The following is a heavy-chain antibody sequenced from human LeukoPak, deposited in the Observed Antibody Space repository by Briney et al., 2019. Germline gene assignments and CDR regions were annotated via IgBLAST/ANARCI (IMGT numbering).Heavy chain of an antibody. Sequence: GGSLRLSCAASGFTFSSYSMNWVRQAPGKGLEWVSSISSSSSYIYYADSVKGRFTISRDDAKNSLYLQMNSLRAEDTAVYYCARDYGGNSDNWFDPWGQGTLVTVSS. V-gene: IGHV3-21*01. CDR1: GFTFSSYS. D-gene: IGHD4-23*01. CDR2: ISSSSSYI. J-gene: IGHJ5*02. CDR3: ARDYGGNSDNWFDP.